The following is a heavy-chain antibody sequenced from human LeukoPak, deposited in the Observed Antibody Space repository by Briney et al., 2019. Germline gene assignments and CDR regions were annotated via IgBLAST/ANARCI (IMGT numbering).Heavy chain of an antibody. V-gene: IGHV4-39*01. CDR1: GGSISSSGYY. Sequence: SETLSLTCTVSGGSISSSGYYWGWIRQPPGKGLEWIASIYYSGSTYYNPSPKSRVTISVDTSKNQLSLKLSSLTAADTAVYYCARHEYSGSYYGLSWFDPWGQGTLVTVSS. CDR2: IYYSGST. D-gene: IGHD1-26*01. J-gene: IGHJ5*02. CDR3: ARHEYSGSYYGLSWFDP.